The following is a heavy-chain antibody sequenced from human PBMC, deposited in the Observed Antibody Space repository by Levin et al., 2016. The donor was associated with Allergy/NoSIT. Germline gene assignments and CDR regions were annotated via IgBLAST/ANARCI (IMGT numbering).Heavy chain of an antibody. J-gene: IGHJ6*02. V-gene: IGHV4-59*01. D-gene: IGHD5-18*01. CDR3: ARVDTAMADYGMDV. CDR2: IYYSGST. Sequence: RQAPGKGLEWIGYIYYSGSTNYNPSLKSRVTISVDTSKNQFSLKLSSVTAADTAVYYCARVDTAMADYGMDVWGQGTTVTVSS.